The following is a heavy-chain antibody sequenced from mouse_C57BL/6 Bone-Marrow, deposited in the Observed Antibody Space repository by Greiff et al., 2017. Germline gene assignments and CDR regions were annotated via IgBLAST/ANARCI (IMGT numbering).Heavy chain of an antibody. V-gene: IGHV2-6*01. J-gene: IGHJ3*01. D-gene: IGHD4-1*01. CDR2: IWGVGST. Sequence: QVQLQQSGPGLVAPSQSLSITCTVSGFSLTSYGVDWVRQSPGKGLEWLGVIWGVGSTNYNSALKSRLSISKDNSKSQVFLKMNSLQTDDTAMYYCATSNWEGGFAYWGQGTLVTVSA. CDR1: GFSLTSYG. CDR3: ATSNWEGGFAY.